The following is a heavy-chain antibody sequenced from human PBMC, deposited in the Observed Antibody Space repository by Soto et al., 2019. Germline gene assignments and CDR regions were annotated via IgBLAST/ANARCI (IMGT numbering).Heavy chain of an antibody. D-gene: IGHD5-18*01. CDR3: ARERGGYGLFDS. V-gene: IGHV4-30-2*01. Sequence: SETLSLTCTVSCGSISNAAYSWSWIRQPPGKGLEWIGYIYPSGMPFYNPSLRSRVTISIDRSNDQFSLNLKSVTAADTAVYYCARERGGYGLFDSWGQGTLVTVSS. CDR1: CGSISNAAYS. J-gene: IGHJ4*02. CDR2: IYPSGMP.